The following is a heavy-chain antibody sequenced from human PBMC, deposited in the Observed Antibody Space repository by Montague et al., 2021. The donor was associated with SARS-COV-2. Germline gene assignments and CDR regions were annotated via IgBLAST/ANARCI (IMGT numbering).Heavy chain of an antibody. Sequence: SETLSLTCTVSGGSISSYYWSWIRQPPGKGLEWIGYIYFSGSTDYNPALKSRVTTSVDTSKNQFSLRLSSLTAADTAVYYCARDGRFSVIVNTPRWAFDIWGPGTMVTVSS. CDR1: GGSISSYY. V-gene: IGHV4-4*08. CDR2: IYFSGST. CDR3: ARDGRFSVIVNTPRWAFDI. J-gene: IGHJ3*02. D-gene: IGHD3-22*01.